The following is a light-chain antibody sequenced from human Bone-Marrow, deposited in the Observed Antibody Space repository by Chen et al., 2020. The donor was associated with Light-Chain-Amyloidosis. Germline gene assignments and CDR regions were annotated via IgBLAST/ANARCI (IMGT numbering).Light chain of an antibody. CDR1: DLPTKY. CDR2: RDT. Sequence: SYELTQPPSVSVSPGQTARITCSGDDLPTKYAYWYQQTPGQAPVLVIHRDTARPSVISERFSGSSSGTTATVTISGVQAEDEADYHCQAADSSGTYEVIFGGGTKLTVL. V-gene: IGLV3-25*03. J-gene: IGLJ2*01. CDR3: QAADSSGTYEVI.